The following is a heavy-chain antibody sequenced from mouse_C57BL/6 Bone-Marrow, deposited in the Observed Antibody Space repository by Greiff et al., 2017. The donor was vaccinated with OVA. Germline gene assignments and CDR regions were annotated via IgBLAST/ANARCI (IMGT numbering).Heavy chain of an antibody. J-gene: IGHJ4*01. V-gene: IGHV7-3*01. CDR2: IRNKANGYTT. D-gene: IGHD4-1*02. CDR3: ARSQLGNYYAVDY. Sequence: EVKLVESGGGLVQPGGSLSLSCAASGFTFTDYNMSWVRQPTGKALEWLGFIRNKANGYTTEYSASVTGRFTISRDNSQSILYLQMNALRADDSATYYCARSQLGNYYAVDYWGQVTSVTVSS. CDR1: GFTFTDYN.